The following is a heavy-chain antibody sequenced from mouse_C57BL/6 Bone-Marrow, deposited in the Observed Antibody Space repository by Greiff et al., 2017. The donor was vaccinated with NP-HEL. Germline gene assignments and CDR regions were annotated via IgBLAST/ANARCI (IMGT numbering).Heavy chain of an antibody. V-gene: IGHV1-78*01. D-gene: IGHD2-10*02. CDR2: IYPGDGST. CDR3: ARGGYCNWRDPCDY. CDR1: GYTFTDHS. J-gene: IGHJ2*01. Sequence: VQLQQSDAELVKPGASVKISCKVSGYTFTDHSIHWMKQRPEQGLEWIGYIYPGDGSTKYNEKFKGKATLTADKSSSTAYMQLNSLTSEDSAVYFCARGGYCNWRDPCDYWGQGTTLTVSA.